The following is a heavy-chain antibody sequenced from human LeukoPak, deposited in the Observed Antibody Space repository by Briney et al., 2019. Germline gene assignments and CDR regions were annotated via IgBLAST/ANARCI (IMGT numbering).Heavy chain of an antibody. CDR1: GGSISSSSYY. D-gene: IGHD2-15*01. CDR3: ASRRHSGGSCLDY. J-gene: IGHJ4*02. Sequence: SETLSLTCTVSGGSISSSSYYWGWIRQPPGKGLEWIGSIYYSGSTYYNPSLKSRVTISVDTSKNQFSLKLSSVTAADTAVYYCASRRHSGGSCLDYWGQGTLVTVSS. V-gene: IGHV4-39*07. CDR2: IYYSGST.